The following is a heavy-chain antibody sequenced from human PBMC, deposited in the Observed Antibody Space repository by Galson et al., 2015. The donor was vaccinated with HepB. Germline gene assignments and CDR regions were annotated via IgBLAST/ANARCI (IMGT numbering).Heavy chain of an antibody. CDR2: IYPGDSDT. J-gene: IGHJ3*02. V-gene: IGHV5-51*01. Sequence: QSGAEVKKPGESLKISCKGSGYSFTSYWIGWVRQMPGKGLEWMGIIYPGDSDTRYSPSFQGQVTISADKSISTAYLQWSSLKASDTAMYYCARSPVDTAMADAFDIWGQGTMVTVSS. CDR1: GYSFTSYW. CDR3: ARSPVDTAMADAFDI. D-gene: IGHD5-18*01.